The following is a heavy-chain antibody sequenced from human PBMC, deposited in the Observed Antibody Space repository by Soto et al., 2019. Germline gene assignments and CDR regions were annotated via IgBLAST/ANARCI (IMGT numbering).Heavy chain of an antibody. CDR3: ARDDSAGDYAPYYYYYYGMDV. V-gene: IGHV3-33*01. CDR1: GFTFSSYG. CDR2: IWYDGSNK. D-gene: IGHD4-17*01. J-gene: IGHJ6*02. Sequence: GGSLRLSCAASGFTFSSYGMHWVRQAPGKGLEWVAVIWYDGSNKYYADSVKGRFTISRDNSKNTLYLQMNSLRAEDTAVYYCARDDSAGDYAPYYYYYYGMDVWGQGTTVTVSS.